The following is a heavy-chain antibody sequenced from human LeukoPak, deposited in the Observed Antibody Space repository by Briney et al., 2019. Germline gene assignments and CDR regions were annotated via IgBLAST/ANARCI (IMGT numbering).Heavy chain of an antibody. CDR3: AKVRAGWYFDY. CDR1: GFTFSNYA. CDR2: ISDGDGDT. V-gene: IGHV3-23*01. D-gene: IGHD6-19*01. Sequence: GGSLRLSCSASGFTFSNYAMSWVRQAPGMGLEWVSIISDGDGDTYFADSVKGRSIISRDNSKNTLYLQMNSLRADDTAVYYCAKVRAGWYFDYWGQGILVTVSS. J-gene: IGHJ4*02.